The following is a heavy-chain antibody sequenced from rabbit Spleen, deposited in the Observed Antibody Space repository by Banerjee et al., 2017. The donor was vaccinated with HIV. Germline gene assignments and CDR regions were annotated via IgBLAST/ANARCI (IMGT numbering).Heavy chain of an antibody. J-gene: IGHJ4*01. CDR2: IYTGGSGGI. D-gene: IGHD3-1*01. V-gene: IGHV1S45*01. Sequence: EQLEESGGGLVKPEGSLTLTCKASGVSFSDKDVMCWVRQAPGKGLEWIGCIYTGGSGGIYYASWAKGRFTMSRTSSTTVTLQMTSLTAADTATYFCARDLATVVGWNFNLWGPGTLVTVS. CDR1: GVSFSDKDV. CDR3: ARDLATVVGWNFNL.